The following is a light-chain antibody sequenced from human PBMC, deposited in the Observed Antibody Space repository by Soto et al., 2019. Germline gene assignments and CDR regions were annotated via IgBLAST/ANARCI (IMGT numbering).Light chain of an antibody. V-gene: IGKV1-5*01. CDR3: QQYNSYSQT. CDR2: DAS. Sequence: DIQMTQSPSTLSASVGDRFTVTCLAIQSISSWLAWYQQRAGKAPKLLIYDASSLESGVPSRFSGSGSGTEYTLTISSLQPDDFATYYCQQYNSYSQTFGQGTKVDIK. CDR1: QSISSW. J-gene: IGKJ1*01.